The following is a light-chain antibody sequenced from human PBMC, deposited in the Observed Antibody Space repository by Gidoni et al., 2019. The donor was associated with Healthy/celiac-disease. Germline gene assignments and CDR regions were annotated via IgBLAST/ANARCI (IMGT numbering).Light chain of an antibody. Sequence: QSVLTLPPSASGTPGQRVTISCSGSSSHIGRYYVYWYQPLPGTAPKLLIYRNNQRPSGVPDRFSGSQSGTSASLAISGLRSEDEADYYCAAWDDSLSVYVVFGGGTKLTVL. J-gene: IGLJ2*01. CDR3: AAWDDSLSVYVV. CDR1: SSHIGRYY. V-gene: IGLV1-47*01. CDR2: RNN.